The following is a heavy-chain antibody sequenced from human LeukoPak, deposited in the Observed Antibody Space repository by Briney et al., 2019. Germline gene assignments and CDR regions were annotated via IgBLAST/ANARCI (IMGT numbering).Heavy chain of an antibody. Sequence: PGGSLRLSCAASGFTFSTYWMNWVRQAPGKGLEWVANIKEDGSEKYYVDSVKGRFTISRDNAKNSLYLQMNTLRVEDTAVYYCARGRPHGYWGQGTLVTVSS. CDR2: IKEDGSEK. J-gene: IGHJ4*02. V-gene: IGHV3-7*01. CDR1: GFTFSTYW. CDR3: ARGRPHGY.